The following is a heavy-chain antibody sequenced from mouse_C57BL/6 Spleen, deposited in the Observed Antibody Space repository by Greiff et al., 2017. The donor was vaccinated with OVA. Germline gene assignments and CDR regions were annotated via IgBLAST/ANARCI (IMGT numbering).Heavy chain of an antibody. J-gene: IGHJ4*01. CDR1: GYTFTSYW. V-gene: IGHV1-55*01. D-gene: IGHD1-1*01. CDR2: IYPGSGST. CDR3: ARDYYYGSSCAMDD. Sequence: QVQLQQPGAELVKPGASVKMSCKASGYTFTSYWITWVKQRPGQGLEWIGDIYPGSGSTNYNEKFKSKATLTVDTSSSTAYMQLSRLTSADSAVYYCARDYYYGSSCAMDDWGQGTSVTVSS.